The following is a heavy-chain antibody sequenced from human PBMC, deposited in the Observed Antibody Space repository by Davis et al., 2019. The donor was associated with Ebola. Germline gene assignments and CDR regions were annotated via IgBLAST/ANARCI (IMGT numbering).Heavy chain of an antibody. V-gene: IGHV3-66*01. D-gene: IGHD7-27*01. Sequence: GGSLRLSCAASGFTVSSNYMSWVRQAPGKGLEWVSVIYSGGSTYYADSVKGRFTISRDNSKNTLYLQMNSLRAEDTAVYYCAREGQTGDFLYYYYGMDVWGQGTTVTVSS. CDR1: GFTVSSNY. CDR2: IYSGGST. J-gene: IGHJ6*02. CDR3: AREGQTGDFLYYYYGMDV.